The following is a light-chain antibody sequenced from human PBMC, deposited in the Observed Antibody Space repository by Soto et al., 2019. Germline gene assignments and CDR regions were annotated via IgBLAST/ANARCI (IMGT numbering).Light chain of an antibody. CDR2: VAS. J-gene: IGKJ4*01. V-gene: IGKV3-20*01. CDR1: QSVSRNY. CDR3: QQYGSSPLT. Sequence: EIVLTQSPGTLSLSPGERATLSCRASQSVSRNYLAWYQQKPGQSPRLLIYVASSRATGIPDRFSGSGSRTDFTLTISRLEPEDFAVYYCQQYGSSPLTFGGGTKVDIK.